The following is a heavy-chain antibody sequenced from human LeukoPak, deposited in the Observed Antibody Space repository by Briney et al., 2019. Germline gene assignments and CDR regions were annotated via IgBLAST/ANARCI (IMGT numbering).Heavy chain of an antibody. CDR3: AKDSSSFERYYYGMDV. Sequence: GRSLRLSCAASGFTFSSYGMHWVRQAPGKGLEWVAVISYDGSNKYYADSVKGRFTISRDNSKNTLYLQMNSLRAEDTAVYYCAKDSSSFERYYYGMDVWGQGTTVTVSS. V-gene: IGHV3-30*18. D-gene: IGHD6-13*01. J-gene: IGHJ6*02. CDR2: ISYDGSNK. CDR1: GFTFSSYG.